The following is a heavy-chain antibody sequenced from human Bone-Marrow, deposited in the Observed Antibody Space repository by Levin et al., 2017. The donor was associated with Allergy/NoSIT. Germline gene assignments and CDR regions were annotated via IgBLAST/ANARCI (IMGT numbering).Heavy chain of an antibody. D-gene: IGHD3-3*01. CDR3: ARGEFPTVNLNAYYTPHWFDP. J-gene: IGHJ5*02. CDR1: GYTFTSYD. V-gene: IGHV1-8*01. Sequence: GASVKVSCKASGYTFTSYDINWVRQATGQGLEWMGWMNPNSGNTGYAQKFQGRVTMTRNTSISTAYMELSSLRSEDTAVYYCARGEFPTVNLNAYYTPHWFDPWGQGTLVTVSS. CDR2: MNPNSGNT.